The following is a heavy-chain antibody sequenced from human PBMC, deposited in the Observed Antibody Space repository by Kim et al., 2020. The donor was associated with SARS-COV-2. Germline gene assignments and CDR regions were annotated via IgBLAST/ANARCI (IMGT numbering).Heavy chain of an antibody. D-gene: IGHD3-16*02. J-gene: IGHJ3*02. V-gene: IGHV3-30*18. CDR2: ISYDGSNE. CDR1: GVTFSTYG. CDR3: AKDREGRLGSDHDYIWGSYHRRFDAFDI. Sequence: GGSLRLSCAASGVTFSTYGMHWVRQAPGKGLEWAAVISYDGSNEYYADSVKGRFTISRDNSKNTLYLEMNSLRAEDTAVYYCAKDREGRLGSDHDYIWGSYHRRFDAFDIWGQGTMVTVSS.